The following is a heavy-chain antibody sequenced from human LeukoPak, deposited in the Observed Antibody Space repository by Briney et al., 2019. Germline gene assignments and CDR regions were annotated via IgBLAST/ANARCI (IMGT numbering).Heavy chain of an antibody. Sequence: GGSLRLSCAASGFTFSSYAMSWVRQAPGKGLEWVSGISWNSGSIGYADSVKGRFTISGDNAKNSLYLQMNSLRAEDTAVYYCASLSKIAVAGTEMNYYYYGMDVWGQGTTVTVSS. V-gene: IGHV3-9*01. CDR1: GFTFSSYA. CDR2: ISWNSGSI. CDR3: ASLSKIAVAGTEMNYYYYGMDV. J-gene: IGHJ6*02. D-gene: IGHD6-19*01.